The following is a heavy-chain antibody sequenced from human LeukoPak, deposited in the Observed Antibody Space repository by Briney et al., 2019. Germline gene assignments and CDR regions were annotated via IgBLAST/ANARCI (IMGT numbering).Heavy chain of an antibody. CDR1: GGSISSSSYY. CDR2: IYYSGST. Sequence: SETLSLTCTVSGGSISSSSYYWGWIRQPPGKGLEWIGSIYYSGSTYYNPSLKSRVTISVDTSKNQFSLKLSSVTAADTAVCYCARRGRRGSYHFDYWGQGTLVTVSS. D-gene: IGHD1-26*01. J-gene: IGHJ4*02. CDR3: ARRGRRGSYHFDY. V-gene: IGHV4-39*01.